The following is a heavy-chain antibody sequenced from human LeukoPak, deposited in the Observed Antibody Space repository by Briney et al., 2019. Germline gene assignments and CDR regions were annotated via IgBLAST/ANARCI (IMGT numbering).Heavy chain of an antibody. J-gene: IGHJ4*02. CDR3: ARSRYDSSAEDY. D-gene: IGHD3-22*01. CDR2: IYPVNSDT. V-gene: IGHV5-51*07. CDR1: GYSFTTYW. Sequence: GESLKISCKGSGYSFTTYWIGWVHQMPGKGLEWMGIIYPVNSDTRYSPSFQGQVTISADKSISTAYLQWSTLKASDTAMYYCARSRYDSSAEDYWGQGTLVTVSS.